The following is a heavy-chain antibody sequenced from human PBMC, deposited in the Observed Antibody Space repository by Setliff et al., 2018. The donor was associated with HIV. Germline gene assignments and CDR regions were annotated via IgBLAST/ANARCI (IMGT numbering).Heavy chain of an antibody. V-gene: IGHV1-3*01. CDR1: GYTFTTYA. CDR3: ARDWLMIRGVSWFDP. Sequence: ASVKVSCKASGYTFTTYAMNWVRQAPGQRLEWMGWINAGSGDTRYSRKFQGRVTITSDPVAPMVFLTLSSLRSEDTALYYCARDWLMIRGVSWFDPWGQGTLVTVSS. J-gene: IGHJ5*02. CDR2: INAGSGDT. D-gene: IGHD3-10*01.